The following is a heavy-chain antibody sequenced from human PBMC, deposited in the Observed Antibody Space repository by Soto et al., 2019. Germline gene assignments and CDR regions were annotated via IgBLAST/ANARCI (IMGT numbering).Heavy chain of an antibody. CDR3: ARDLLRRIGAFDI. CDR2: ISSSSSYI. J-gene: IGHJ3*02. V-gene: IGHV3-21*01. Sequence: GGSLRLSCAASGFTFSSYSMNWVRQAPGKGLEWVSSISSSSSYIYYADSVKGRFTISRDNAKNSLYLQMNSLRAEDTAVYYCARDLLRRIGAFDIWGQGTMVTVSS. D-gene: IGHD2-15*01. CDR1: GFTFSSYS.